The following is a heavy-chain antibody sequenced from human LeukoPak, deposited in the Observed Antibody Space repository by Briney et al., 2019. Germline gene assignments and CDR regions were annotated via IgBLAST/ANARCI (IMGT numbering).Heavy chain of an antibody. J-gene: IGHJ6*03. D-gene: IGHD2-15*01. CDR3: ARDGGYCSGGSCLNYYYYYYMDV. CDR2: INPSGGST. Sequence: EASVKVSCKASGYTFTSYYMYWVRQAPGQGLEWMGIINPSGGSTSYAQKFQGRVTMTRDTSTSTVYMELSSLRSEDTAVYYCARDGGYCSGGSCLNYYYYYYMDVWGKGTTVTISS. CDR1: GYTFTSYY. V-gene: IGHV1-46*01.